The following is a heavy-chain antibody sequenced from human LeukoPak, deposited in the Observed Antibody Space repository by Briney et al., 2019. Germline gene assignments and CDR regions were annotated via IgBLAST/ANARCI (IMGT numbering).Heavy chain of an antibody. CDR2: INHSGST. J-gene: IGHJ4*02. CDR3: ARGGGSSGYYFDY. V-gene: IGHV4-34*01. Sequence: SETLSLTCAVCGGSFSGYYWSWVRQPPGKGREGIGEINHSGSTNYNPSLKSRVTISVDTSKNQFSLKLSSVTAADTAVYYCARGGGSSGYYFDYWGQGTLVTVSS. D-gene: IGHD3-22*01. CDR1: GGSFSGYY.